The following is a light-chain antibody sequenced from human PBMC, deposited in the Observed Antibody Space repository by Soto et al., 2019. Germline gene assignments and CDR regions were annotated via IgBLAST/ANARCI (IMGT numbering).Light chain of an antibody. CDR3: QRYNSAPRT. CDR2: GAS. CDR1: QGISHY. J-gene: IGKJ1*01. V-gene: IGKV1-27*01. Sequence: EIQMTQSPSSLSASVGDRVTITCRASQGISHYLAWYQQKPGKPPTLLMYGASTLQSGVPSRFSGSGSGTDFTLTISRLQPEDDAVYYCQRYNSAPRTFGQGTKVEIK.